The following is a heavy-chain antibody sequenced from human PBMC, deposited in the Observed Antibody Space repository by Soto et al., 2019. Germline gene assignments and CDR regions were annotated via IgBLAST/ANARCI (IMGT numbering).Heavy chain of an antibody. CDR1: GFSLSTSGVG. J-gene: IGHJ4*02. Sequence: SGPTLVKPTQTLTLTCTFSGFSLSTSGVGVGWIRQPPGKALEWLALIYWDDDKRYSPSLKSRLTITKDTSKNQVVLTMTNMDPVDTATYYCALLGEAGYGDSDYDYWGQGTLVTVSS. D-gene: IGHD4-17*01. CDR3: ALLGEAGYGDSDYDY. CDR2: IYWDDDK. V-gene: IGHV2-5*02.